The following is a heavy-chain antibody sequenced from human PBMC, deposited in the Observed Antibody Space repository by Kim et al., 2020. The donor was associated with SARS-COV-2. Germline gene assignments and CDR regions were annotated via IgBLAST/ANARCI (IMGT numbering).Heavy chain of an antibody. D-gene: IGHD2-15*01. CDR3: ARQGYWSGVDA. J-gene: IGHJ5*02. CDR2: TYKNGTT. V-gene: IGHV3-53*01. CDR1: GFTVSTNY. Sequence: GGSLRLSCAASGFTVSTNYLSWVRQTPVRGLEWVSVTYKNGTTYYSDSVKGRFSISRDNSKNTLILQMNSLRAEDTAVYYCARQGYWSGVDAWGQGALV.